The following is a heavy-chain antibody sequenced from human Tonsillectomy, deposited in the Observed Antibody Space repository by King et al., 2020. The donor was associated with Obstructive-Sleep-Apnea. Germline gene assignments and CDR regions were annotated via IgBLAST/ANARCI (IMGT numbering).Heavy chain of an antibody. Sequence: VQLVESGGGLVQPGKSLRLSCAASGFTFDDYAMHWVRHAPGKGLEWVSGISWNSGSIGYAGSVKGRFTISRDNAKNSLYLQMNRLRAEDTALYYCAKDTAAADPYYFDYWGQGTLVTVSS. CDR2: ISWNSGSI. V-gene: IGHV3-9*01. CDR1: GFTFDDYA. CDR3: AKDTAAADPYYFDY. J-gene: IGHJ4*02. D-gene: IGHD6-13*01.